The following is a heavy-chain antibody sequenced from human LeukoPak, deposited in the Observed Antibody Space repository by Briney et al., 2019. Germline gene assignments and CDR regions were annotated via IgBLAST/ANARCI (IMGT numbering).Heavy chain of an antibody. J-gene: IGHJ4*02. CDR3: TRHYFSD. D-gene: IGHD2-15*01. Sequence: GRSLRLSCPASEFTISVHYMGWVRQAPGKGLECVGRTSNKADSYTTYYAASVKGRFTISRDDSKNLLYLQMKSLKAEDTAVYYCTRHYFSDWGQGTLVTVSS. V-gene: IGHV3-72*01. CDR1: EFTISVHY. CDR2: TSNKADSYTT.